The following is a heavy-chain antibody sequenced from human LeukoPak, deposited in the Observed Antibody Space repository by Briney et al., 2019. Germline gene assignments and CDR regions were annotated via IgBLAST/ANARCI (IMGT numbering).Heavy chain of an antibody. CDR2: IYYSGST. D-gene: IGHD4-23*01. CDR1: GGSISSSSYY. Sequence: PSETLFLTCTVSGGSISSSSYYWGWIRQPPGKGLEWIGSIYYSGSTYYNPSLKSRVTISVDTSKYQFSLKLSSVTAADTAVYYCARMGENGGYTTTFDYWGQGTLVTVSS. J-gene: IGHJ4*02. CDR3: ARMGENGGYTTTFDY. V-gene: IGHV4-39*01.